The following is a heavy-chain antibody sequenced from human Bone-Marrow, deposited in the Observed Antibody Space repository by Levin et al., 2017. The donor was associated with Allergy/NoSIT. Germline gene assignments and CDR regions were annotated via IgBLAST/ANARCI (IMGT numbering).Heavy chain of an antibody. V-gene: IGHV3-53*01. CDR2: IYSGGST. CDR1: GFTVSSNY. J-gene: IGHJ3*02. CDR3: ARVYRIAVAGTGEAFDI. Sequence: GESLKISCAASGFTVSSNYMSWVRQAPGKGLEWVSVIYSGGSTYYADSVKGRFTISRDNSKNTLYLQMNSLRAEDTAVYYCARVYRIAVAGTGEAFDIWGQGTMVTVSS. D-gene: IGHD6-19*01.